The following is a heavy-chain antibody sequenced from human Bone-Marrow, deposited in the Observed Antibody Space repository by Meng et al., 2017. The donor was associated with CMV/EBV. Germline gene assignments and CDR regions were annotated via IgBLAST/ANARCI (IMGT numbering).Heavy chain of an antibody. CDR1: GYTFTDYY. Sequence: ASVKVSCKASGYTFTDYYMHWVRQAPGQGLEWMGIINPSGGSTSYAQKFQGRVTMTRDTSTSTVYMEPSSLRAEDTAVYYCARDRQLLLYGVYYGMDVWGQGTTVTVSS. CDR2: INPSGGST. V-gene: IGHV1-46*01. CDR3: ARDRQLLLYGVYYGMDV. D-gene: IGHD2-2*02. J-gene: IGHJ6*02.